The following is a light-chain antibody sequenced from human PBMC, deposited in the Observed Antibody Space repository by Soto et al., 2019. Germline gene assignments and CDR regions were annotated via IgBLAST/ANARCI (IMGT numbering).Light chain of an antibody. CDR3: QESYSRPPWM. J-gene: IGKJ1*01. CDR2: AAS. V-gene: IGKV1-39*01. CDR1: QSISTH. Sequence: DIQISQSPSSLSSSVGDRVTVTCRASQSISTHLNWYQQKPVKAPKLLIYAASNVHSGVPSRFSGSGSGTDFTLTISSLQLEDFATYYCQESYSRPPWMFGQGTKVDIK.